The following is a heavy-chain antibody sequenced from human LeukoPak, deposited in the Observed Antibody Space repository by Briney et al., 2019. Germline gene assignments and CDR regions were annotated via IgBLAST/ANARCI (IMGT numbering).Heavy chain of an antibody. D-gene: IGHD3-10*01. CDR1: GGSISSSSYY. CDR2: IHYSGST. Sequence: SETLSLTCTVSGGSISSSSYYWGWIRQPPGEGLEWIGSIHYSGSTYYNPSLKSRVTMSIDTSKNQFSLKLSSVTAADTAVYYCARRRSYYGSGRPIPYYFDYWGQGTLVTVSS. J-gene: IGHJ4*02. V-gene: IGHV4-39*01. CDR3: ARRRSYYGSGRPIPYYFDY.